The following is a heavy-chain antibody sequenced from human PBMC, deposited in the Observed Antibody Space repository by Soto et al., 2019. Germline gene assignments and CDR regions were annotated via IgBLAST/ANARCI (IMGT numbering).Heavy chain of an antibody. Sequence: SETLSLPCTVSGGSISRYYWSWIRQPPGKGLEWIGYIYYSGSTNYNPSLKSRVTISVDTSKNQFSLKLSSVTAADTAVYYCASLWFGELGYWGQGTLVTVSS. V-gene: IGHV4-59*01. CDR2: IYYSGST. CDR3: ASLWFGELGY. J-gene: IGHJ4*02. CDR1: GGSISRYY. D-gene: IGHD3-10*01.